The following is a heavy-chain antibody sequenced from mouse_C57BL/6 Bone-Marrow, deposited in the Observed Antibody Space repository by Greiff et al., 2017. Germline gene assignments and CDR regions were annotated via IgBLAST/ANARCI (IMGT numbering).Heavy chain of an antibody. V-gene: IGHV1-76*01. CDR1: GYTFTDYY. Sequence: VQLQQSGAELVRPGASVKLSCKASGYTFTDYYINWVKQRPGQGLEWIARIYPGSGNTYYNEKFKGKATLTAEKSSSTAYMQLSSLTSEDSAVYFCAITRRDFDYWGQGTTLTVSS. J-gene: IGHJ2*01. CDR2: IYPGSGNT. CDR3: AITRRDFDY.